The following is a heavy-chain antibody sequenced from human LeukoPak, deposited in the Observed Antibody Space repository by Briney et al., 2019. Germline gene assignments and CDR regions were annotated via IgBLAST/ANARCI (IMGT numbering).Heavy chain of an antibody. J-gene: IGHJ6*03. Sequence: GSVKVSCKVSEHTLSELSMHWVRQAPGKGLEWMGGSHPKDGETIYAQKFQGRVAMTEDTSTDTAYMELSSLRSEDTAVYYCATWTRCQMLYGAMDVWGKGTTVTVSS. V-gene: IGHV1-24*01. CDR1: EHTLSELS. CDR3: ATWTRCQMLYGAMDV. D-gene: IGHD2-2*02. CDR2: SHPKDGET.